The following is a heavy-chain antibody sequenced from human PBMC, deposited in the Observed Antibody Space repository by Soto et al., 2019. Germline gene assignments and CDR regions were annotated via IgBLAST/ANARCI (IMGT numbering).Heavy chain of an antibody. CDR3: ARAPTTVTTSYYFDD. J-gene: IGHJ4*02. D-gene: IGHD4-17*01. Sequence: QVQLVESGGGVVQPGRSLRLYYAASGFTFSSYAMHWVRQAPGKGLEWVAVISYDGSNKYYADSVKGRFTISRDNSKNTLYLQLNSLRPEDTAVYFCARAPTTVTTSYYFDDWGQGTLVTVSS. CDR2: ISYDGSNK. CDR1: GFTFSSYA. V-gene: IGHV3-30-3*01.